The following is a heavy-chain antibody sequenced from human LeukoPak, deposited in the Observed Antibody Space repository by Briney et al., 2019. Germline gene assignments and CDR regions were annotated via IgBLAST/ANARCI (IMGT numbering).Heavy chain of an antibody. V-gene: IGHV4-34*01. J-gene: IGHJ5*02. CDR2: INHSGST. Sequence: SETLSLTCAVYGGSFSGYYWSWIRQPPGKGLEWIGEINHSGSTNYNPSLKSRVTISVDTSKNQFSLKLSSVTAADTAVYYCASGGRGWFDPWGQGTLVTVSS. CDR3: ASGGRGWFDP. D-gene: IGHD1-1*01. CDR1: GGSFSGYY.